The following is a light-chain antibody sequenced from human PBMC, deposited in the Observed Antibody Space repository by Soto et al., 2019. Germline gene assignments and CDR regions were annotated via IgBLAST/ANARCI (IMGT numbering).Light chain of an antibody. J-gene: IGKJ1*01. CDR2: KAS. V-gene: IGKV1-5*03. CDR1: RSISSW. CDR3: QQYDVYST. Sequence: DIQVTQSPSTLSASVGGTVTITCRASRSISSWLAWYQQKPGIAPKLLIYKASTLQSGVPSRFSGSGYGTEFTLTISRLEPEDSATCYCQQYDVYSTFGQGTKVEIK.